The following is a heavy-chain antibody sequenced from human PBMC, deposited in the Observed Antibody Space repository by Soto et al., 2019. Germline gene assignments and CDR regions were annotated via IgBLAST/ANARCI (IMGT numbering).Heavy chain of an antibody. J-gene: IGHJ4*02. CDR1: GFTFSTYA. Sequence: GSLRLSCAASGFTFSTYAMHWARQAPGKGLQWVSTISGSGDSTYYADSVKGRFTISRDNSKDTLYLQVNSLRDEDTAVYYCAKRPITVAGMWFDYWGQGTLVTVSS. D-gene: IGHD6-19*01. CDR3: AKRPITVAGMWFDY. CDR2: ISGSGDST. V-gene: IGHV3-23*01.